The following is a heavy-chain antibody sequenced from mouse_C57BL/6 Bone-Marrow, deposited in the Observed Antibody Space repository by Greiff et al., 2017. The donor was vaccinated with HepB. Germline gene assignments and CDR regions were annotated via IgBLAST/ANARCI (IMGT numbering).Heavy chain of an antibody. Sequence: QVQLQQSGAELVKPGASVKISCKASGYAFSSYWMNWVKQRPGKGLEWIGQIYPGDGDTNYNGKFKGKATLTADKSSSTAYMQLSSLTSEDSAVYFCAREVTGGYFDYWGQGTTLTVSS. V-gene: IGHV1-80*01. J-gene: IGHJ2*01. CDR3: AREVTGGYFDY. CDR1: GYAFSSYW. D-gene: IGHD2-2*01. CDR2: IYPGDGDT.